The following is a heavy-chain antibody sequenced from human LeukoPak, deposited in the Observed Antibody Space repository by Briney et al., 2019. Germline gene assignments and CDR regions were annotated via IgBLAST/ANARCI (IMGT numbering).Heavy chain of an antibody. Sequence: SETLSLTCAVYGGSFSGYYWSWIRQPPGKGLEWIREINHSGSTNYNPSLKSRVTISVDTSKNQFSLKLSSVTAADTAVYYCARVKPGGFGNFDYWGQGTLVTVSS. CDR2: INHSGST. V-gene: IGHV4-34*01. J-gene: IGHJ4*02. CDR1: GGSFSGYY. CDR3: ARVKPGGFGNFDY. D-gene: IGHD3-10*01.